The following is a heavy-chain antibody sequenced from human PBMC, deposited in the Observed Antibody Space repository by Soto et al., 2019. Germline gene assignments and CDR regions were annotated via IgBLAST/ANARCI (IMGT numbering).Heavy chain of an antibody. V-gene: IGHV1-69*13. Sequence: GASVKVSCKASGGTFSSYAISWVRQAPGQGLEWMGGIIPIFGTANYAQKFQGRVTITADESTSTAYMELSSLRSEDTAVYYCARSTRGSGSYYLDYYYYYGMDVWGRGTTVTVSS. J-gene: IGHJ6*02. CDR3: ARSTRGSGSYYLDYYYYYGMDV. CDR1: GGTFSSYA. CDR2: IIPIFGTA. D-gene: IGHD3-10*01.